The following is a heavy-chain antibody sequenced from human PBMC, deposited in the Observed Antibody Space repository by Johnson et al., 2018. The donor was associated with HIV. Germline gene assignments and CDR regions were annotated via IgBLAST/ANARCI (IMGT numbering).Heavy chain of an antibody. J-gene: IGHJ3*01. CDR3: ASAGTSGAYAFDF. V-gene: IGHV3-66*01. D-gene: IGHD2-8*01. CDR1: GFTVSSNY. Sequence: VQLVESGGGLVQPGGSLRLSCAASGFTVSSNYMTWVRQAPGKGLEWVSVIYSGGSTYYADSVKGRFTISRDNSKTTLYLQINSLRAEDTAVYYCASAGTSGAYAFDFWGQGTMVTVSS. CDR2: IYSGGST.